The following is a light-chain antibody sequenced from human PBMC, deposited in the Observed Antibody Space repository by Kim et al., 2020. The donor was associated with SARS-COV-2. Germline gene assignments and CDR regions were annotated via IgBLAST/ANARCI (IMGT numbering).Light chain of an antibody. CDR2: SNS. V-gene: IGLV1-44*01. J-gene: IGLJ1*01. CDR1: SFNIGSNS. Sequence: QSVLTQPPSASGTPGQRVTISCSGGSFNIGSNSVHWYQQVPGTAPKLLIYSNSQRPSGVPDRISGSKSGTSASLAISGLQSEDEADYYCATWDDSLNGNVFVTGTKVTVL. CDR3: ATWDDSLNGNV.